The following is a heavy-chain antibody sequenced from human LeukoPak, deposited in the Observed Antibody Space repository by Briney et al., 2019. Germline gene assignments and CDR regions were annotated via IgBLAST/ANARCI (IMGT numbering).Heavy chain of an antibody. J-gene: IGHJ4*02. D-gene: IGHD4-17*01. V-gene: IGHV3-48*03. Sequence: GGSLRLSCAASGFTFSSYEMNWVRQAPGKGLEWVSYISSSGSTIYYADSVKGRFTISRDNAKNSLYLQMNSLRAEDTAVYYCARTTVTRSGPGGYSDYWGQGTLVTVSS. CDR1: GFTFSSYE. CDR2: ISSSGSTI. CDR3: ARTTVTRSGPGGYSDY.